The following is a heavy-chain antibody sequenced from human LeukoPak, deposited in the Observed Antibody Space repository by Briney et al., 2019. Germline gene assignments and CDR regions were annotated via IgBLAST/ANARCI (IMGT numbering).Heavy chain of an antibody. CDR3: ARSSTNMVLYYFDF. Sequence: GGSLRLSCAASGFTFKDYAMSWVRQAPGTGLEWVSSMTGSSGSTYYADSVKGRFTISRDNSKNILFLQMNSLRADDTAIYYCARSSTNMVLYYFDFWGQGTLAPVSS. V-gene: IGHV3-23*01. CDR1: GFTFKDYA. CDR2: MTGSSGST. D-gene: IGHD3-10*01. J-gene: IGHJ4*02.